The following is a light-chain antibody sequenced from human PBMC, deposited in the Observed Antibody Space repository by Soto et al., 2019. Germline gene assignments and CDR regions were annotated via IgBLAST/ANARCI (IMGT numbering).Light chain of an antibody. J-gene: IGLJ1*01. Sequence: SVLTQPASVSGSPGQSITISCTGTSSDVGGYDYVSWYQHHPGKAPKLTIYEVSNRPSGGSNRFSGSKSGNTASLTISGLQAEDEAEYYCSSYTSSSTDVFGTGTKVTVL. CDR2: EVS. CDR3: SSYTSSSTDV. CDR1: SSDVGGYDY. V-gene: IGLV2-14*01.